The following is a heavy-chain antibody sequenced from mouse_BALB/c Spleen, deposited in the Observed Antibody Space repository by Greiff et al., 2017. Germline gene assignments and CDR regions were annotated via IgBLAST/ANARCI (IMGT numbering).Heavy chain of an antibody. CDR1: GYTFTSYY. V-gene: IGHV1S81*02. Sequence: QVHVKQSGAELVKPGASVKLSCKASGYTFTSYYMYWVKQRPGQGLEWIGGINPSNGGTNFNEKFKSKATLTVDKSSSTAYMQLSSLTSEDSAVYYCTRPYYRYDGPWFAYWGQGTLVTVSA. J-gene: IGHJ3*01. D-gene: IGHD2-14*01. CDR3: TRPYYRYDGPWFAY. CDR2: INPSNGGT.